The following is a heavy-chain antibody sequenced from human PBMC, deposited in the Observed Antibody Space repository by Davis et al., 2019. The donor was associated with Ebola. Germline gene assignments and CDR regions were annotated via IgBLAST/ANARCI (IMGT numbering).Heavy chain of an antibody. V-gene: IGHV4-34*01. CDR2: IYHSGST. CDR1: GFTFSDYY. D-gene: IGHD5-24*01. CDR3: ARAVGRWLRPFDY. Sequence: ESLKISCAASGFTFSDYYMSWIRQPPGKGLEWIGYIYHSGSTNYNPSLKSRVTISVDTSKNQFSLKLSSVTAADTAVYYCARAVGRWLRPFDYWGQGTLVTVSS. J-gene: IGHJ4*02.